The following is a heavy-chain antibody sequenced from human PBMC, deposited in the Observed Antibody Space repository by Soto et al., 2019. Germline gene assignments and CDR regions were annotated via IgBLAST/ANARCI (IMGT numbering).Heavy chain of an antibody. J-gene: IGHJ4*02. Sequence: QVQLVQSGAEVKKPGSSVKVSCKASGGTFSSYAISWVRQAPGQGLEWMGGIIPIFGTANYAQKFQGRVTITADEATSTAYMELSSLRSEDTAVYYRARAAPGIAVAGYFDYCGQGTLVTVSS. CDR2: IIPIFGTA. V-gene: IGHV1-69*01. CDR3: ARAAPGIAVAGYFDY. D-gene: IGHD6-19*01. CDR1: GGTFSSYA.